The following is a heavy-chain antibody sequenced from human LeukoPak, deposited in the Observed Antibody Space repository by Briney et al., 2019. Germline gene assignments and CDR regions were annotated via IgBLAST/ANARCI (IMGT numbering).Heavy chain of an antibody. CDR2: IYYSGIT. CDR3: ARSDYYDYRQIDI. J-gene: IGHJ4*02. D-gene: IGHD3-22*01. CDR1: GNSIITNSYY. Sequence: TPSETLSLTCTVSGNSIITNSYYWGWIRQPPGKGLEWLGSIYYSGITHYNPSLKRRVTIYVDTSRNQFSLHLYSVTAADTAVFYCARSDYYDYRQIDIWGQGTLVTVSS. V-gene: IGHV4-39*01.